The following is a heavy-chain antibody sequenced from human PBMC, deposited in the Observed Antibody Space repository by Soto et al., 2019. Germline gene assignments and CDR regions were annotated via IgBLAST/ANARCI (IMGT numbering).Heavy chain of an antibody. CDR3: ARDRPPPGIAAAAISWGHYYYYGMDV. Sequence: GGSLRLSCAASGFTFSSYGMHWVRQAPGKGLEWVAVIWYDGSNKYYADSVKGRFTISRDNSKNTLYLQMNSLRDEDTAVYYCARDRPPPGIAAAAISWGHYYYYGMDVWGQGTTVTVSS. V-gene: IGHV3-33*01. CDR2: IWYDGSNK. J-gene: IGHJ6*02. D-gene: IGHD6-13*01. CDR1: GFTFSSYG.